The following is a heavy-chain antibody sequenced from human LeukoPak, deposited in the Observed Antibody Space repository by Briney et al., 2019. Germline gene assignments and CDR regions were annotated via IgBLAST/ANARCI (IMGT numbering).Heavy chain of an antibody. CDR1: GFTFSSYS. V-gene: IGHV3-21*01. J-gene: IGHJ4*02. D-gene: IGHD5-24*01. CDR3: ARHRRDRGAYYFDY. CDR2: ISSSSSYI. Sequence: PGGSLRLSCAASGFTFSSYSMDWVRQAPGKGLEWVSSISSSSSYIYYADSVKGRFTISRDNAKNSLYLQMNSLRAEDTAVYYCARHRRDRGAYYFDYWGQGTLVTVSS.